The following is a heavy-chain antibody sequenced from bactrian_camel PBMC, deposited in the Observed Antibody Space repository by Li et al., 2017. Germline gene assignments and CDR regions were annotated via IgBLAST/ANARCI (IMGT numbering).Heavy chain of an antibody. Sequence: VQLVESGGGLVQPGGSLRLSCAASGFTFSNTEMSWVRQAPGKQREGVAVIASDGTTSYAESVKGRFAISQDNGQNTLYLQMNDLKPEDTAVYFCAAQRNEARCYAGSWYPASAAGGYWGQGTQVTVS. CDR2: IASDGTT. V-gene: IGHV3S53*01. D-gene: IGHD3*01. CDR1: GFTFSNTE. J-gene: IGHJ4*01. CDR3: AAQRNEARCYAGSWYPASAAGGY.